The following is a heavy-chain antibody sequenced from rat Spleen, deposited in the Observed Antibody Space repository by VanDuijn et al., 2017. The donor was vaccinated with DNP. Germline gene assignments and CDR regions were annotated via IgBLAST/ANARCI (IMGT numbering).Heavy chain of an antibody. V-gene: IGHV3-3*01. D-gene: IGHD1-2*01. CDR3: ARGVTLAAPFDY. Sequence: VQFQESGPGLLKPSQSLSLTCSVTGYSISSGYKWNWMRKFPGNKLEWMGYINSAGTTYYNPSLKSRISITRDTSKNQFFLQVTSVTSEDTATYYCARGVTLAAPFDYWGQGVMVTVSS. J-gene: IGHJ2*01. CDR2: INSAGTT. CDR1: GYSISSGYK.